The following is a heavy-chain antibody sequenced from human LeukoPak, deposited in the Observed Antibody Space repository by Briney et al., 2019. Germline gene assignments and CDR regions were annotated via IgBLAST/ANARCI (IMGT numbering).Heavy chain of an antibody. V-gene: IGHV3-74*01. CDR3: ARDAVDTANAV. J-gene: IGHJ6*02. CDR2: INSDGSIT. D-gene: IGHD5-18*01. Sequence: GGSLRLSCAASGFTFTTYWMHWVRQAPGRGLVWVSHINSDGSITSYADSVEGRFAISRDNAKNTLYLQMNSLRAEDTAVYYCARDAVDTANAVWGQGTTVTVSS. CDR1: GFTFTTYW.